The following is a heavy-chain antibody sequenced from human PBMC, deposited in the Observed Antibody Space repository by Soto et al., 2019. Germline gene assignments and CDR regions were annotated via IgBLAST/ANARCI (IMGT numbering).Heavy chain of an antibody. V-gene: IGHV3-73*01. D-gene: IGHD3-22*01. Sequence: PGGSLRLSCAASGFTFSGSAMHWVRQASGKGLEWVGRIRSKANSYATAYAASVKGRFTISRDDSKNTAYLQMNSLKTEDTAVYYCTRRYYYDSSGYWIDYWGQGTLVTVSS. CDR3: TRRYYYDSSGYWIDY. CDR1: GFTFSGSA. CDR2: IRSKANSYAT. J-gene: IGHJ4*02.